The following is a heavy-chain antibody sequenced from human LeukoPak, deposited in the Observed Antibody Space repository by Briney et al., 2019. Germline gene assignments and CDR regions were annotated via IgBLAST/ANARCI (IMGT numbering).Heavy chain of an antibody. Sequence: SETLSLTCTVSGGSISSYYWSWIRQPPGKGLEWIGYIYYSGSTNYNPSLKSRVTISVDTSKNQFSLKLSSVTAADTAVYYCASFLRGDYPSHAFDIWGQGTMVTVSS. CDR1: GGSISSYY. CDR2: IYYSGST. V-gene: IGHV4-59*01. J-gene: IGHJ3*02. CDR3: ASFLRGDYPSHAFDI. D-gene: IGHD4-17*01.